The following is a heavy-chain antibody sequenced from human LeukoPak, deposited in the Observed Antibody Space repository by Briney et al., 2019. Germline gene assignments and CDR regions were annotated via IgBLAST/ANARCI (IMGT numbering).Heavy chain of an antibody. Sequence: GRSLRLSCAASGFTFSSYGMHGVRQAPGKGLEWVAVKWYDGSNKYYADPVKGRFTISRDNSKNTLYLQMNSLRAEDTAVYYCASLTDALIDYWGQGTLVTVSS. V-gene: IGHV3-33*01. CDR1: GFTFSSYG. J-gene: IGHJ4*02. CDR3: ASLTDALIDY. D-gene: IGHD7-27*01. CDR2: KWYDGSNK.